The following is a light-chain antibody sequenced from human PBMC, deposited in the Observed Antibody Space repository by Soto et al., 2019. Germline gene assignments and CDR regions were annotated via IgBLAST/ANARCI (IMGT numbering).Light chain of an antibody. CDR2: DNS. CDR3: HSYDVSLRGPA. V-gene: IGLV1-40*01. J-gene: IGLJ2*01. CDR1: RSNIGAGYD. Sequence: QSVLTQPASLSGAPGQRVTISCTGSRSNIGAGYDVHWYQHIPGTAPKVLIFDNSNRPSGVPDRFSGSKSGTSASLAITGLQAEDEAVYYCHSYDVSLRGPAFGGGTKLTVL.